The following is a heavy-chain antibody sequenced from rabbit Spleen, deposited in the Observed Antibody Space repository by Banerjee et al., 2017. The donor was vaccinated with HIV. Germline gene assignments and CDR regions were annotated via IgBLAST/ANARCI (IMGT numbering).Heavy chain of an antibody. J-gene: IGHJ6*01. CDR1: GFSFSSSYW. CDR3: ARDTSSSFSSYGMDL. Sequence: QEQLVESGGGLVQPEGSLTLTCTASGFSFSSSYWICWVRQAPGKGLEWSACIGTTTATTYYAAWAKGRFTISKTSSTTVALQMTGMTAADTATYFCARDTSSSFSSYGMDLWGPGTLVT. V-gene: IGHV1S45*01. CDR2: IGTTTATT. D-gene: IGHD1-1*01.